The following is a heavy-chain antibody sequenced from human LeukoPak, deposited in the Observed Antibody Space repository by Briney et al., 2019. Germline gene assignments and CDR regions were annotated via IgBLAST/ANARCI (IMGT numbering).Heavy chain of an antibody. D-gene: IGHD5-24*01. CDR1: GFTFSSYS. CDR2: ISSSSSYK. J-gene: IGHJ6*02. V-gene: IGHV3-21*01. Sequence: PGGSLRLSCAASGFTFSSYSMNWVRQAPGKGLEWVSSISSSSSYKYYADSVKGRFSISRDNAKNSLHLQMNSLRAEDTALYYCARDQVEMATITVYYYYGMDVWGQGTTVTVSS. CDR3: ARDQVEMATITVYYYYGMDV.